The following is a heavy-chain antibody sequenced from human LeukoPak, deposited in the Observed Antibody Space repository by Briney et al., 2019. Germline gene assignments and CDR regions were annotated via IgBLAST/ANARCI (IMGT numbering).Heavy chain of an antibody. CDR1: GFIFSNYE. V-gene: IGHV3-48*03. Sequence: GGSLRLSCEASGFIFSNYEMNWVRQAPGKGLECVAYISRSGTTIHHADSLKGRLSISRDNAESTLYLQMSNLRADDTAVYYCARGGIYDLDDSFDIWGQGTVVTVSS. CDR2: ISRSGTTI. CDR3: ARGGIYDLDDSFDI. D-gene: IGHD6-13*01. J-gene: IGHJ3*02.